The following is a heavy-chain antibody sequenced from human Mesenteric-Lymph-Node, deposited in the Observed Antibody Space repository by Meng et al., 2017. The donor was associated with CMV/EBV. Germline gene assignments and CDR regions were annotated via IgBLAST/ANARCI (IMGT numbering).Heavy chain of an antibody. CDR1: GFTFSSYE. D-gene: IGHD2-2*01. V-gene: IGHV3-48*03. CDR3: ARVREDIVVVPAAPDFDC. J-gene: IGHJ4*02. CDR2: ISSSGSTI. Sequence: GGSLRLSCAASGFTFSSYEMSWVRQAPGKGLEWVSYISSSGSTIYYADSVKGRFTISRDNAKNSLYLQMNSLRAEDTAVYYCARVREDIVVVPAAPDFDCWGQGTLVTVSS.